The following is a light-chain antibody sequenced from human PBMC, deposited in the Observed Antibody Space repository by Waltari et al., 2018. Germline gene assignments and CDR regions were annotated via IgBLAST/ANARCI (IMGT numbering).Light chain of an antibody. CDR1: QSVTSIS. CDR3: QQYDGSAVT. Sequence: IVLTQSPDTLSLSPGERATLSCRASQSVTSISLAWYQQKPGQAPRLLIYSTSSRATDFSDRFSGSGSGTDFTLTIYRLEPEDSAVYHCQQYDGSAVTFGGGTRVEIK. J-gene: IGKJ4*01. CDR2: STS. V-gene: IGKV3-20*01.